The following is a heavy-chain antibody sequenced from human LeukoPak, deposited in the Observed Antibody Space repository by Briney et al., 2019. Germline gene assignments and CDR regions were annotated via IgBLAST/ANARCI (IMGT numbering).Heavy chain of an antibody. D-gene: IGHD1-1*01. Sequence: ASVKVSCKASGYTFTSYDLNWXXXXXGQGXXXXGWXXAXTGKTAYAEKXQXXXTMTXXXXMNTGYLDLSNLKSEDTAVYYCARGXQLWPGRLTYWGQGTLVTVSS. CDR3: ARGXQLWPGRLTY. CDR1: GYTFTSYD. J-gene: IGHJ4*02. V-gene: IGHV1-8*02. CDR2: XXAXTGKT.